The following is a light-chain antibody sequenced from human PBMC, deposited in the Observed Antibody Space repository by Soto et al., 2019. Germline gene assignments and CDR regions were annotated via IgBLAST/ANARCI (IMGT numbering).Light chain of an antibody. CDR2: DAS. V-gene: IGKV1-33*01. J-gene: IGKJ2*01. Sequence: DIPMTQSPSSLSASVGDRVTITCQASQDITHYLNWYQQKPGKAPKLLIYDASNLETGVPSRFSGGGSATHFSFTITGLRPEDIATYYCQQYDSLPYTFGQGTKLEI. CDR1: QDITHY. CDR3: QQYDSLPYT.